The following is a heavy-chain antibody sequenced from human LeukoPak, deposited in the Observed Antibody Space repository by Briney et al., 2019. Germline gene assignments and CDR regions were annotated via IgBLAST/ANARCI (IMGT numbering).Heavy chain of an antibody. CDR3: ARDSPHGMDV. V-gene: IGHV1-18*01. J-gene: IGHJ6*04. CDR1: GYTFVTYT. Sequence: GASVKVSCKASGYTFVTYTMSWVRQAPGQGLEWLGWISPYNNPTKYSQRLQGRVTVTADTSTSTGYLDLRSLTSDDTAVYYCARDSPHGMDVWGKGTTVIVSS. CDR2: ISPYNNPT.